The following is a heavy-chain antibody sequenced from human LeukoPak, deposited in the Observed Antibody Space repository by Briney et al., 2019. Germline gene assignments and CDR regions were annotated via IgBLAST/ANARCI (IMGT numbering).Heavy chain of an antibody. V-gene: IGHV3-23*01. D-gene: IGHD1-14*01. J-gene: IGHJ4*02. Sequence: GGSLRLSCVASGFTFSSFAMNWVRQAPWKGLEWVSAISNSGTATYYGDSVKGRSSISRDNSKNTVYLQINSLRADDTAIYYCAKESPYTSPRNYYFDYWGQGTLVTVSS. CDR3: AKESPYTSPRNYYFDY. CDR1: GFTFSSFA. CDR2: ISNSGTAT.